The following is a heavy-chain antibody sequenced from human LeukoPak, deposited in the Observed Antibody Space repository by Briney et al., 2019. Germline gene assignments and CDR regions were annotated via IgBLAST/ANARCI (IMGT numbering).Heavy chain of an antibody. Sequence: GGSLRLSCAASGFTFSSYEMNWVRQAPGKGLEWVAVISYDGSNKYYADSVKGRFTISRDNSKNTLYLQMNSLRAEDTAVYYCARETMYYWGQGTLVTVSS. CDR1: GFTFSSYE. CDR3: ARETMYY. D-gene: IGHD1/OR15-1a*01. V-gene: IGHV3-30*04. CDR2: ISYDGSNK. J-gene: IGHJ4*02.